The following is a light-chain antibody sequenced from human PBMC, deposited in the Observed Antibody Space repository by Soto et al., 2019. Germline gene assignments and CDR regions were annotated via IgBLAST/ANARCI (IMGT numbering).Light chain of an antibody. CDR1: NSNIGSNT. CDR3: AAWDDSLNGRV. CDR2: YDN. V-gene: IGLV1-44*01. Sequence: QSVLTQPPSASETPGQRVTISCSGSNSNIGSNTVIWYQQLPGTAPKLLIYYDNLRPSGVPDRISGSKSGTSASLAISGLQSDDEADYYCAAWDDSLNGRVFGTGTKVTVL. J-gene: IGLJ1*01.